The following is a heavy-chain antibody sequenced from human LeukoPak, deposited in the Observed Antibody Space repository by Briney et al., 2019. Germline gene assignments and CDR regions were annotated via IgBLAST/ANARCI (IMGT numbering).Heavy chain of an antibody. Sequence: SETLSLTCTVSGGSISSGSYYWSWIRQPAGKGLEWIGRIYTSGSTNYNPSLKSRVTISVDTSKNQFSLKLSSVTAADTAVHYCARDGSTQFDYWGQGTLVTVSS. CDR1: GGSISSGSYY. D-gene: IGHD1-1*01. V-gene: IGHV4-61*02. CDR2: IYTSGST. CDR3: ARDGSTQFDY. J-gene: IGHJ4*02.